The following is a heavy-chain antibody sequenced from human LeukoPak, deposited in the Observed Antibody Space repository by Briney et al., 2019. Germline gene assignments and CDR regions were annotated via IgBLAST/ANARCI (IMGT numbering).Heavy chain of an antibody. CDR1: GYTFTGYY. V-gene: IGHV1-2*02. Sequence: ASVKVSCKASGYTFTGYYMHWVRQAPGQGLEWMGWINPNSGGTNYAQKFQGRVTMTRDTSISTAYMELSRLRSDDTAVYYCARDLVGDCSGGSCYSYWGQGTLVTVSS. J-gene: IGHJ4*02. CDR3: ARDLVGDCSGGSCYSY. CDR2: INPNSGGT. D-gene: IGHD2-15*01.